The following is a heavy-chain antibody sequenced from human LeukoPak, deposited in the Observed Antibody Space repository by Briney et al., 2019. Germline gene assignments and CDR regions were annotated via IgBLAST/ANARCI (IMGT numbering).Heavy chain of an antibody. CDR3: ARDYNHYMDV. CDR1: GFTFSSYS. J-gene: IGHJ6*03. V-gene: IGHV3-7*01. Sequence: GGSLRLSCAASGFTFSSYSMNWVRQAPGKGLEWVANIKQDGSEKYYVDSVKGRFTISRDNAKNSLYLQMNSLRAEDTAVYYCARDYNHYMDVWGKGTTVTVSS. CDR2: IKQDGSEK.